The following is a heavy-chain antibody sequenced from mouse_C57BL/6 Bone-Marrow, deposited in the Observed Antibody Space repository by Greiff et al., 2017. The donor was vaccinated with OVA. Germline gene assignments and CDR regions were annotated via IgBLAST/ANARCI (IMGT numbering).Heavy chain of an antibody. CDR1: GYTFTSYW. D-gene: IGHD1-1*01. CDR2: IYPGSGST. Sequence: QVQLQQPGAELVKPGASVKVSCKASGYTFTSYWITWVKQRPGQGLEWIGDIYPGSGSTNYNEKFKSKATLTVDTSSSTAYMQLSSLTSEDSAVYYCARNPLYYYGSSYTLDYWGQGTTLTVSS. J-gene: IGHJ2*01. CDR3: ARNPLYYYGSSYTLDY. V-gene: IGHV1-55*01.